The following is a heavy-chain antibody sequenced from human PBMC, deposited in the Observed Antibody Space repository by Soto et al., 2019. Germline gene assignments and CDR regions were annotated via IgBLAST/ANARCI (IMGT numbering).Heavy chain of an antibody. J-gene: IGHJ4*02. D-gene: IGHD3-3*01. CDR3: ARAGFLEWDYFDY. CDR1: GFTFSSYS. Sequence: RRLSCAASGFTFSSYSMNWVRQAPGKGLEWVSSISSSSSSYTKYADSVKGRFTISRDQAKNSVHLQMNSLRAEDTAVYYCARAGFLEWDYFDYWGQGILVTVSS. CDR2: ISSSSSSYT. V-gene: IGHV3-21*01.